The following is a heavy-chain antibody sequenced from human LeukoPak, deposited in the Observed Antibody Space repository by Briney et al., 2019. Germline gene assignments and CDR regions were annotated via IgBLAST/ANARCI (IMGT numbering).Heavy chain of an antibody. J-gene: IGHJ4*02. CDR3: ARSLYLPIDY. CDR1: GGSVSSGSYD. D-gene: IGHD2/OR15-2a*01. V-gene: IGHV4-61*01. CDR2: IYNIGST. Sequence: SETLSLTCTVSGGSVSSGSYDWSWIRQPPGKGREWIGYIYNIGSTTYNPSLKSRVTISVDTSKNQFSLKLSSVTAADTAVYYCARSLYLPIDYWGQGTLVTVSS.